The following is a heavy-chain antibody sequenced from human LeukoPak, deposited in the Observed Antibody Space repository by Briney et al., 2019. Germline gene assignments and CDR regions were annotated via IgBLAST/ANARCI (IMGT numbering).Heavy chain of an antibody. J-gene: IGHJ5*02. Sequence: GGSLRLSCAASGFTFGSYAMSWVRQAPGKGLEWVSAVSGSGGTTYYADSVKGRFTISRDNSKDTLYLQVNSLRAEDTAVYYCAKRGFVGRSGFKNNWFDPWGQGTLVTVSS. CDR1: GFTFGSYA. D-gene: IGHD3-3*01. CDR2: VSGSGGTT. CDR3: AKRGFVGRSGFKNNWFDP. V-gene: IGHV3-23*01.